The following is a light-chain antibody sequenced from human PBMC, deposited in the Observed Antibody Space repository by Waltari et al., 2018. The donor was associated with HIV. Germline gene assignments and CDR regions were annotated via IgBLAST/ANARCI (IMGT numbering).Light chain of an antibody. J-gene: IGLJ2*01. CDR1: SSDVGSYNL. CDR3: YSSAGHVV. V-gene: IGLV2-23*02. Sequence: QSALTQPASVSGSPGQSITISCTGTSSDVGSYNLVSWYQHHPGKAPKLIIYEVNKRPSVVSNRFSGSKSGNTASLTISGLQAEDEADYYCYSSAGHVVFGGGTKLTVL. CDR2: EVN.